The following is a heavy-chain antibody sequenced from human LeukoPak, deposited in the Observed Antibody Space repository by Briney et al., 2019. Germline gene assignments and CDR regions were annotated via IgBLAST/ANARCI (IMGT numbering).Heavy chain of an antibody. J-gene: IGHJ6*02. CDR1: GVSFSSDA. V-gene: IGHV3-30-3*01. Sequence: GGSLRLSRAASGVSFSSDAMHWGRQAPRTGLEWVGVISYDGSEKYYADSVKGRFTNSRDTSKNTLYLQVNSLRAEETAVYSGARVPFWFGELGGNPKLWDYYGMDVWGQGPTVTVSS. CDR2: ISYDGSEK. CDR3: ARVPFWFGELGGNPKLWDYYGMDV. D-gene: IGHD3-10*01.